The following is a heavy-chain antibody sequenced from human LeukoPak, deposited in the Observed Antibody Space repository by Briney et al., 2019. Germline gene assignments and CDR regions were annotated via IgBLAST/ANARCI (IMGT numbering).Heavy chain of an antibody. CDR1: GFTFSSYA. CDR2: ISGSGGST. CDR3: AKGKYCSGGSCYSYFGY. V-gene: IGHV3-23*01. D-gene: IGHD2-15*01. Sequence: GGSLRLSCAASGFTFSSYAMSWVRQAPGKGLEWVSAISGSGGSTYYADSVKGRFTISRDNSKNTLYLQMNSLRAEDTAVYYCAKGKYCSGGSCYSYFGYWGQGTLVTVSS. J-gene: IGHJ4*02.